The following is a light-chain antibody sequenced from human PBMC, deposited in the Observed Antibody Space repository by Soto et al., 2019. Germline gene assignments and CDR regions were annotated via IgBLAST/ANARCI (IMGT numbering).Light chain of an antibody. CDR3: SSYGGSYNYV. Sequence: QSVLTQPASVSGSPGQSITISCTGTSSDVGGYNYVSWYQQHPGKAPKLMIYEVSNRPSGVSNRFSGSKSGNTASLTISGLQAEDEADYYCSSYGGSYNYVFGTGTKVTVL. CDR1: SSDVGGYNY. CDR2: EVS. V-gene: IGLV2-14*01. J-gene: IGLJ1*01.